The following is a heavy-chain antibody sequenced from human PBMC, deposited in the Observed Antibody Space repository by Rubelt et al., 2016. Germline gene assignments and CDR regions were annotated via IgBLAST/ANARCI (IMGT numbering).Heavy chain of an antibody. J-gene: IGHJ4*02. D-gene: IGHD2-2*01. Sequence: QVQLQESGPGLVKPSETLSLTCTVSGGSISSSSYYWGWIRQPPGKGLEWIGYIYYSGRSSHNPSLEGRISTSVDTSKNQFSLKLGSVTAADTAVYYCARDSTSFSLDYWGQGILVTVTS. CDR3: ARDSTSFSLDY. V-gene: IGHV4-31*03. CDR2: IYYSGRS. CDR1: GGSISSSSYY.